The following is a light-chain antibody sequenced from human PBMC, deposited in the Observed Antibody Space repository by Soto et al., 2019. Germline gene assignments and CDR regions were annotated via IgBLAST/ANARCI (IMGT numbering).Light chain of an antibody. Sequence: DMQMTQSPSSLSASVGEGVTITCRASQSISSYLNWYQQKPGKAPKLLIYSASSLQSGVTSRFSGSGSGTEFTLTISSLQPDDFATYYCQQYNSYPWTFGQGTKVDVK. V-gene: IGKV1-39*01. CDR1: QSISSY. J-gene: IGKJ1*01. CDR3: QQYNSYPWT. CDR2: SAS.